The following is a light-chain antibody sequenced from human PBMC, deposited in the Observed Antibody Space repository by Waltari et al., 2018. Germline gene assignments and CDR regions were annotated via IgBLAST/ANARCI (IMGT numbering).Light chain of an antibody. CDR2: KSN. CDR3: SAWDDSLSALV. V-gene: IGLV1-47*01. CDR1: SSNIGSNY. Sequence: QSVLIQPPSASGTPGQRVTISCSGSSSNIGSNYVYWYQQLPGTAPKLLIYKSNARPSGVPDRLSGSNSGTSASLAISGLRSEDEADYYCSAWDDSLSALVFGTGTKVTVL. J-gene: IGLJ1*01.